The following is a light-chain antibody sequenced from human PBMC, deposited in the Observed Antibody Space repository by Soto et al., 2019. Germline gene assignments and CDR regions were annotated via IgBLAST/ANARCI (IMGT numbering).Light chain of an antibody. J-gene: IGKJ5*01. CDR2: DAS. CDR1: QTINNNY. V-gene: IGKV3-20*01. Sequence: VLTQSPGTLSLSPGGRATLSCRASQTINNNYLAWYQHKPGQAPRLLIYDASLRATAVPDRFSGSGSGTDFTLTITRLEPDDSAVYYCQQHGISHITFGQGTRLEI. CDR3: QQHGISHIT.